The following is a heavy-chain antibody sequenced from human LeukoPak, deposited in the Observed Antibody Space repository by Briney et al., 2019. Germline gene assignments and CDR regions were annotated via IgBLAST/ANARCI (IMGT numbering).Heavy chain of an antibody. Sequence: ASVKVSCKASGYTFAAYYMHWVRQAPGQGLEWMGWINPKNGRTSYAQTFQGRVTMTTDTSISTAYMELRSLRSDDTAVYYCARGVLEMATSYFDYWGQGTLVTVSS. D-gene: IGHD5-24*01. V-gene: IGHV1-2*02. CDR3: ARGVLEMATSYFDY. J-gene: IGHJ4*02. CDR2: INPKNGRT. CDR1: GYTFAAYY.